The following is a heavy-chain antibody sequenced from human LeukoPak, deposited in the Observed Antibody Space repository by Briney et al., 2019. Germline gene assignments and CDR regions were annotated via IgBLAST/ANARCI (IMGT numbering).Heavy chain of an antibody. Sequence: GGSLRLSCAASGFTFSSYAISWVRQAPRKGLEGVSGISGSGGSTYHADSVKGRFNISRGNSKNTLYLQMNSLRAEDTAVYYWAKGEQQWLVRWFDPWGQGTLVTVSS. V-gene: IGHV3-23*01. CDR1: GFTFSSYA. CDR2: ISGSGGST. J-gene: IGHJ5*02. D-gene: IGHD6-19*01. CDR3: AKGEQQWLVRWFDP.